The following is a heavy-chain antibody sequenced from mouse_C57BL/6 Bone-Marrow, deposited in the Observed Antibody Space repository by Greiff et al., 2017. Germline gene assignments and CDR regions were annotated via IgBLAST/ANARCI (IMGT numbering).Heavy chain of an antibody. D-gene: IGHD2-1*01. CDR2: ISNLAYSI. CDR3: ERSYDGNQAWFAY. J-gene: IGHJ3*01. V-gene: IGHV5-15*01. Sequence: EVQRVESGGGLVQPGGSLKLSCAASGFTFSDYGMAWVRQAPRKGPEWVAFISNLAYSIYYADTVTGRFTISRENAKNTLYLEMSSLRSEDTAMYYCERSYDGNQAWFAYWGQGTLVTVSA. CDR1: GFTFSDYG.